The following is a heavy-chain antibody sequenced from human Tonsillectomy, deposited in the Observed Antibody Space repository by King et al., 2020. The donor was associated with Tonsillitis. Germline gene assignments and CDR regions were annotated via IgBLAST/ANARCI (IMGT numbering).Heavy chain of an antibody. J-gene: IGHJ4*02. V-gene: IGHV3-30-3*01. CDR2: ISYDGSNK. CDR3: ARDIDDYDDYVWYFDY. Sequence: VQLVESGGGVVQPGRSLRLYCAASGFTFRTYAMHWVRQAPGKGLEWVAIISYDGSNKYYTDSVKDRFTISRDNSKYTLYLQMNSLRAEDTAVYYCARDIDDYDDYVWYFDYWGRGTLVTVSS. CDR1: GFTFRTYA. D-gene: IGHD4-17*01.